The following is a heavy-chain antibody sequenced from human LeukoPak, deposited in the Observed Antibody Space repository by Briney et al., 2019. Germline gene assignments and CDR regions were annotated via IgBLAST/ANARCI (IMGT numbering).Heavy chain of an antibody. Sequence: PGRSLRLSCSASGFTFSSYATHWVRHAPGKGLEYVSAISSNGGSTYYADSVKGRFTISRDNSKNTLYLQMSSLRAEDTAVYYCVKWYSYGPNFFDYWGQGTLVTVSS. J-gene: IGHJ4*02. CDR3: VKWYSYGPNFFDY. D-gene: IGHD5-18*01. CDR1: GFTFSSYA. V-gene: IGHV3-64D*06. CDR2: ISSNGGST.